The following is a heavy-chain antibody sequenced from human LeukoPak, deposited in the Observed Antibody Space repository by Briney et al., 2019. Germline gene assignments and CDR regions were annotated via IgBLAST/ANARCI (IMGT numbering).Heavy chain of an antibody. Sequence: PGGSLRLSCVASGSTVSRYWMSWVRQAPGKGLEWVANIKEDGSEKNYADSMKGRFTISRDNARNSVYLGMNSLRAEDTAVYFCARDQHYHYCMDVWGKGTTVTVSS. CDR1: GSTVSRYW. J-gene: IGHJ6*03. CDR2: IKEDGSEK. CDR3: ARDQHYHYCMDV. V-gene: IGHV3-7*01.